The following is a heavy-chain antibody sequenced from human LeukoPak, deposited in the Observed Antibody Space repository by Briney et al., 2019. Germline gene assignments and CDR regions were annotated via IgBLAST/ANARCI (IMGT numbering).Heavy chain of an antibody. Sequence: GGSLRLSCTVSGFTVSSNSMSWVRQAPGKGLEWVSFIYSGGNTHYSDSVKGRFTISRDNSKNTLYLQMNSLRADDTAVYYCARDSLMLRGPLVIYYFDFWGQGTLVTVSS. J-gene: IGHJ4*02. CDR3: ARDSLMLRGPLVIYYFDF. D-gene: IGHD3-10*01. CDR1: GFTVSSNS. V-gene: IGHV3-53*01. CDR2: IYSGGNT.